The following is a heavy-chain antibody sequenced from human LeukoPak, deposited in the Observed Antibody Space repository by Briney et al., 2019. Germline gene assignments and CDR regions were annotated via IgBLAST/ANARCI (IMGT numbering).Heavy chain of an antibody. V-gene: IGHV4-59*12. Sequence: SETLSLTCTVSGGSISSYYWSWIRQPPGKGLEWIGYIYYSGSTNYSPSLKSRVTISVDTSKNQFSLKLSSVTAADTAVYYCARWRGSGSYFWGQGTLATVSS. CDR1: GGSISSYY. CDR3: ARWRGSGSYF. D-gene: IGHD3-10*01. J-gene: IGHJ4*02. CDR2: IYYSGST.